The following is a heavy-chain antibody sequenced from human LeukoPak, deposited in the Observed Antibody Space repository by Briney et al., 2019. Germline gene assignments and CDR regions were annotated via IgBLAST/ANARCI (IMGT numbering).Heavy chain of an antibody. V-gene: IGHV1-2*02. CDR3: ARVERWLQLLGFSRWFDP. D-gene: IGHD5-24*01. J-gene: IGHJ5*02. CDR2: INPNSGGT. CDR1: GYTFTGYY. Sequence: ASVKVSCKASGYTFTGYYMHWVRQAPGQGLEWMGWINPNSGGTNYAQKFQGRVTMTRDTSISTAYMELSRLRSDDTAVYYCARVERWLQLLGFSRWFDPWGQGTLVTVSS.